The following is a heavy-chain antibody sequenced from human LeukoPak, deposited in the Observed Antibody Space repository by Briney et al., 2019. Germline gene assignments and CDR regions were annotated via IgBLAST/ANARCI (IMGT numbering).Heavy chain of an antibody. CDR3: AKDMGSSGWNDAFDI. V-gene: IGHV3-9*01. D-gene: IGHD6-19*01. J-gene: IGHJ3*02. CDR1: GFTFSSYS. Sequence: GGSLRLSCAASGFTFSSYSMNWVRQAPGKGLEWVSGISWNSGSIGYADSVKGRFTISRDNAKNSLYLQMNSLRAEDTALYYCAKDMGSSGWNDAFDIWGQGTMVTVSS. CDR2: ISWNSGSI.